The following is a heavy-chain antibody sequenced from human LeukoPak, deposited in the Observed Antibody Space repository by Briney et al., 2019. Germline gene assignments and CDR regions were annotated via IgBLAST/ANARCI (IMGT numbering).Heavy chain of an antibody. Sequence: ASVKVSCKASGGTFSSYAIRWVRQAPGQGLEWMGRIIPIFGTANYAQKFQGRVTITTDESTSTAYMELSSLRSEDTAVYYCARDDDSSGYYSSSAFDIWGQGTMVTVSS. J-gene: IGHJ3*02. CDR1: GGTFSSYA. CDR3: ARDDDSSGYYSSSAFDI. CDR2: IIPIFGTA. D-gene: IGHD3-22*01. V-gene: IGHV1-69*05.